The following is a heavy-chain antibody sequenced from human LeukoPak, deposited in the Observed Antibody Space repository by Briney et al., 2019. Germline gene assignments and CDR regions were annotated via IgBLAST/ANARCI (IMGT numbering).Heavy chain of an antibody. CDR2: IFSDNT. V-gene: IGHV3-53*01. J-gene: IGHJ4*02. CDR3: ARRAGAYSHPYDY. Sequence: GSLKLSCTSPGFHLSNHPIKLVRPASREGLEWVSFIFSDNTHYSDSVKGRFTISRDNSKNTLYLQMNSLRAEDTAVYYCARRAGAYSHPYDYWGQGTLVTVSS. D-gene: IGHD4/OR15-4a*01. CDR1: GFHLSNHP.